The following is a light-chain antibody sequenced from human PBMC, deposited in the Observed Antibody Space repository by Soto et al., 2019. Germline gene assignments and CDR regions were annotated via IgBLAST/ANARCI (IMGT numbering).Light chain of an antibody. Sequence: EIVLTQSPGTLSLSPGERVILSCRASQSLSRTYLAWYQRKPGQAPRLLIYGVSSRATGIPDRFSGSGSGTDFTLTISRLEPEDFAVYYCQHYGNSPYTFGQGTKLEI. J-gene: IGKJ2*01. V-gene: IGKV3-20*01. CDR1: QSLSRTY. CDR2: GVS. CDR3: QHYGNSPYT.